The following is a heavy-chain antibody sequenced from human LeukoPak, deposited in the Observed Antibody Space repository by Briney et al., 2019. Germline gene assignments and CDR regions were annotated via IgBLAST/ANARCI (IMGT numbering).Heavy chain of an antibody. Sequence: PSETLSLTCTVSGGSISSGSYYWSWIRQPAGKGLEGIGRIYTSGSINYNPSLKSRVTISVDTSKNQFSLKLSSVTAADTAVYYCAREAVEYSSSFYFDYWGQGTLVTVSS. CDR1: GGSISSGSYY. CDR2: IYTSGSI. V-gene: IGHV4-61*02. D-gene: IGHD6-6*01. CDR3: AREAVEYSSSFYFDY. J-gene: IGHJ4*02.